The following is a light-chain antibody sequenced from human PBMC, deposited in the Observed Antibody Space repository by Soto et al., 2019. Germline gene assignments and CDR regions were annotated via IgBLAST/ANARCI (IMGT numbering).Light chain of an antibody. Sequence: DIQMTQSPSTLSASVGDRVTITCRASQSMSTWLAWYQQKPGKAPKLLIYDASSLKSGVPSRFSASGSGTEFTLTISSLQPDDFATYSCQEYNSYSRTFGQGTKVEIK. CDR2: DAS. CDR3: QEYNSYSRT. V-gene: IGKV1-5*01. J-gene: IGKJ1*01. CDR1: QSMSTW.